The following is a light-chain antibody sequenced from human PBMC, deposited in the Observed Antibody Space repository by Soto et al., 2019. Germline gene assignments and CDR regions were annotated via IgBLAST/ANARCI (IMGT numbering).Light chain of an antibody. V-gene: IGKV3-11*01. CDR2: DVS. CDR3: QQRSSWPRTYT. Sequence: SVLTQSPATLSLSPGERATLSCRASQSDGNYIAWYQQKPDQPPRLLIYDVSNRATGVPARFSGSGSGTDFTLPISSLEPEDFGVYHCQQRSSWPRTYTFGQGTKLEI. J-gene: IGKJ2*01. CDR1: QSDGNY.